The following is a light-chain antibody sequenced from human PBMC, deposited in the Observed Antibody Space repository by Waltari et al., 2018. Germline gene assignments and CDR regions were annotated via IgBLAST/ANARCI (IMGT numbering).Light chain of an antibody. CDR3: QQRSNWLGT. CDR2: DAS. V-gene: IGKV3-11*01. Sequence: EIVLTQSPATLSLSPGERATLSCRASQSVSSYLSWYQQKPGQAPRLLIYDASNRATGIPARFSSSGSGTDFTLTISSLEPEDFAVYDCQQRSNWLGTFGPGTKVDIK. J-gene: IGKJ3*01. CDR1: QSVSSY.